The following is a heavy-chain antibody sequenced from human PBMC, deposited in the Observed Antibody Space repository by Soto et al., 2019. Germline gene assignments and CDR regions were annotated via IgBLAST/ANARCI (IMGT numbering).Heavy chain of an antibody. J-gene: IGHJ4*02. V-gene: IGHV6-1*01. CDR1: GDRVSSNSGA. D-gene: IGHD6-13*01. Sequence: SQTLSLTCAISGDRVSSNSGAWNWIRQSPSRGLEWLGRTYYRSKWYNDYALSVRGRITINPDTSKNQFSLQLNSVSPEDTAVYYCARGSRQLVPVFDYWGQGTLVTVSS. CDR3: ARGSRQLVPVFDY. CDR2: TYYRSKWYN.